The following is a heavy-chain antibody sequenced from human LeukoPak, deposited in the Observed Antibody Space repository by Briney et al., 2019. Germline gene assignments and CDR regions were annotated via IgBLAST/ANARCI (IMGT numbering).Heavy chain of an antibody. J-gene: IGHJ4*02. Sequence: SETLSLTCTVSGGSISRFYWNWVRQPPGKGLEWIGYIAYNGNTNYSPSLKSRVTTSVDTSKNQFSLKLSSVTAAVTAVYYCARAGTSGWYGEYWGQGILVTVSS. CDR2: IAYNGNT. CDR1: GGSISRFY. V-gene: IGHV4-59*01. D-gene: IGHD6-19*01. CDR3: ARAGTSGWYGEY.